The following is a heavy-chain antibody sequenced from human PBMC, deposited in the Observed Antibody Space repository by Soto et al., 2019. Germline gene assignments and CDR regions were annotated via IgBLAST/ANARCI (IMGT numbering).Heavy chain of an antibody. J-gene: IGHJ5*02. Sequence: QLQLQESGSGLVSPSQSLSLTCAVSGGSISSGGYSWNWIRQPPGKGLEWIGYIYHSGSTLYNPSLKSRVTISVDKSKYQFSLKLTSVTAADTAVYYCARDQLEGNWFDPWGQATLVTVSS. CDR3: ARDQLEGNWFDP. V-gene: IGHV4-30-2*01. D-gene: IGHD1-1*01. CDR2: IYHSGST. CDR1: GGSISSGGYS.